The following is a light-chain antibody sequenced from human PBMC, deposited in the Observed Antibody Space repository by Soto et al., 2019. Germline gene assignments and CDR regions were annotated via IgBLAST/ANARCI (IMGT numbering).Light chain of an antibody. J-gene: IGKJ2*01. V-gene: IGKV3-20*01. CDR3: QQYGSSPPRT. CDR1: QSVSSSY. CDR2: GAS. Sequence: EIVLTQSPGTLSLSPGERATLSCRASQSVSSSYLAWYQQKPGQAPRLLIFGASSRATDIPDRFSGSGSGTDFTLTISRLGPEDFAVYYCQQYGSSPPRTFGQGTKLEIK.